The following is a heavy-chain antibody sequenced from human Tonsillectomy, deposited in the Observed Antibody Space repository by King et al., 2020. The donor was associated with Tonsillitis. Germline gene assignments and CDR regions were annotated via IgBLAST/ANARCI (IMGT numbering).Heavy chain of an antibody. D-gene: IGHD4-17*01. V-gene: IGHV3-11*06. CDR1: GFIFSDYY. CDR3: ARLPDFGDYVGAFDV. J-gene: IGHJ3*01. Sequence: VQLVESGGGLVRPGGSLRLSCAASGFIFSDYYMSWIRQAPGKGLEGISYISNGGTYTRYSDSVKGRFTISRDHANNSVYLQMNSLRAEDTAVYYCARLPDFGDYVGAFDVWGQGTMVSVSS. CDR2: ISNGGTYT.